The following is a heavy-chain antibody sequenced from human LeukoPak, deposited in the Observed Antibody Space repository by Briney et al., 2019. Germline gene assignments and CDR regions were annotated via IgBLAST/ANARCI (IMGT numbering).Heavy chain of an antibody. CDR2: INHSGST. Sequence: SETLSLTCAVYGGSFSGYYWSWIRQPPGKGLEWIGEINHSGSTNYNPSLKSRVTISVDTSKNQFSLKLSSVTAADTAVYYCARDEEAYDYVWGSYRYPAYWGQGTLVTVSS. V-gene: IGHV4-34*01. J-gene: IGHJ4*02. CDR1: GGSFSGYY. D-gene: IGHD3-16*02. CDR3: ARDEEAYDYVWGSYRYPAY.